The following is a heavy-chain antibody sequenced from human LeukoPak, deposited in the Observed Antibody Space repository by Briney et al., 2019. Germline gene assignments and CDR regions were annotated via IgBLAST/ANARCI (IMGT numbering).Heavy chain of an antibody. J-gene: IGHJ1*01. Sequence: GASVKVSFKASGYTFTSYGISWVRQAPGQGLEWMGWIGAYNGNTNYAQKFQARVTMTTDTSTSTAYMELRSLRSDDTAVYYCARPNYYYDNSGYYYFQHWGQGTLVTVSS. V-gene: IGHV1-18*01. CDR2: IGAYNGNT. D-gene: IGHD3-22*01. CDR3: ARPNYYYDNSGYYYFQH. CDR1: GYTFTSYG.